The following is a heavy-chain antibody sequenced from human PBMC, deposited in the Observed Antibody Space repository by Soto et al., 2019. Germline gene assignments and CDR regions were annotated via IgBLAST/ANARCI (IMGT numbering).Heavy chain of an antibody. D-gene: IGHD2-15*01. Sequence: ASVKVSCKASGYTFSNFAMHWVRQAPGQRLEWMGWINAGNWNTKYSQKFQGRVTITRDTSTSTAYMELSSLRSEDTAVYYCAREARYCSGGSCSSFYDYWGQGTLVTVSS. J-gene: IGHJ4*02. CDR2: INAGNWNT. CDR3: AREARYCSGGSCSSFYDY. CDR1: GYTFSNFA. V-gene: IGHV1-3*01.